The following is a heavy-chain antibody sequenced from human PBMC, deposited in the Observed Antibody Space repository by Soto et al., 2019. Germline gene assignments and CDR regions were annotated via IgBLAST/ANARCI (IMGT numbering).Heavy chain of an antibody. CDR1: GGSVSSSTYY. V-gene: IGHV4-61*01. Sequence: QVQLQESGPGLVRPSETLSLSCIVSGGSVSSSTYYWSWIRQSPGKGLEWIGYMSNSGSTAYNPSLKSRAIISVETSKNQFSLKLNSVTGADTAVYYCAREDFYNGLDVWGQGNTVTVSS. J-gene: IGHJ6*02. CDR2: MSNSGST. CDR3: AREDFYNGLDV.